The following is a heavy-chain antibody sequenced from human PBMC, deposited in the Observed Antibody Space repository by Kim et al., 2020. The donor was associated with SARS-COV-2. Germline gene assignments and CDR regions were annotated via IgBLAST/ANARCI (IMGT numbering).Heavy chain of an antibody. CDR2: SRDKRSRYTT. D-gene: IGHD3-22*01. Sequence: SLRLSCAASGFTFSDRYMDWVRQAPGKGLEWVGRSRDKRSRYTTEYAASVKGRFTISRDESKNSVYLQMDSLKTDDTAMYYCARGDSSGWAEAFDIWGQGTMVTVSS. CDR3: ARGDSSGWAEAFDI. V-gene: IGHV3-72*01. J-gene: IGHJ3*02. CDR1: GFTFSDRY.